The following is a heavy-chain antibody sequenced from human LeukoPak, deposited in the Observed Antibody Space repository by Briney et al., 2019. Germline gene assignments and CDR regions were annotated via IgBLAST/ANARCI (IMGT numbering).Heavy chain of an antibody. V-gene: IGHV3-23*01. CDR2: VSGTGDST. D-gene: IGHD1-26*01. J-gene: IGHJ4*02. Sequence: PGGSLRLSCAASGFTFSSYVMSWVRQAPGKGLEWVSVVSGTGDSTYYADSVKGRFTISGDNSKNTLYLQMNSLRAEDTAVYYCAKLVGATTYWGQGTLVTVSS. CDR1: GFTFSSYV. CDR3: AKLVGATTY.